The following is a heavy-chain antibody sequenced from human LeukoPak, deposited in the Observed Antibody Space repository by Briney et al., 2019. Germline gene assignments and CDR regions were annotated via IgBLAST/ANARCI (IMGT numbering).Heavy chain of an antibody. Sequence: GSLRLSCAASGFTFSSYSMNWVRQAPGKGLEWVAATSGSGVNSYYADSVRGRFTISRDNSKNTLYLEMNSLRAEDTAVYYCAKDSSSYDWGYMDVWGKGTTVTISS. D-gene: IGHD3-22*01. CDR1: GFTFSSYS. CDR3: AKDSSSYDWGYMDV. J-gene: IGHJ6*03. CDR2: TSGSGVNS. V-gene: IGHV3-23*01.